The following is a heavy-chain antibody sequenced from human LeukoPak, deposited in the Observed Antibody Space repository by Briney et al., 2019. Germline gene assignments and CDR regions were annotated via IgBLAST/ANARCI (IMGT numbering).Heavy chain of an antibody. Sequence: SETLSLTCAVYGVSFSGYCWSWIRQPPGKGLEWIGEIDRSGSTDYNPSLKSRVTISVDMSKNHLSLKLSSMTAADTAVYYCTRGLKLPFDWGQGTLVTVSS. CDR3: TRGLKLPFD. J-gene: IGHJ4*02. CDR1: GVSFSGYC. V-gene: IGHV4-34*01. CDR2: IDRSGST.